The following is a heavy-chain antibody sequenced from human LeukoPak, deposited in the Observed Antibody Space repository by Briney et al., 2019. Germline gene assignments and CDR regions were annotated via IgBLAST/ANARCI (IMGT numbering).Heavy chain of an antibody. CDR1: GGTFSSYA. CDR3: ARDPYQLLHFDI. CDR2: INPNSGGT. J-gene: IGHJ3*02. V-gene: IGHV1-2*02. D-gene: IGHD2-2*01. Sequence: ASVKVSCKASGGTFSSYAISWVRQAPGQGLEWMGWINPNSGGTNYAQKFQGRVTMTRDTSISTAYMELSRLRSDDTAVYYCARDPYQLLHFDIWGQGTMVTVSS.